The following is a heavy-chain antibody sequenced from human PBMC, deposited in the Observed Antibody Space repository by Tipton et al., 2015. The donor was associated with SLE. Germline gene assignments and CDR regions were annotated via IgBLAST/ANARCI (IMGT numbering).Heavy chain of an antibody. CDR1: GFSICSGYY. CDR3: ARDGTPTTTVDIDDAFDI. CDR2: IYKTGIT. Sequence: TLSLTCAVSGFSICSGYYWGWIRQPPGKGLEWIGRIYKTGITNYNHTLNGRLSMSVDTSKAHFSLNPNSVTATDTAVYYCARDGTPTTTVDIDDAFDIWGQGTMVTVSS. V-gene: IGHV4-38-2*02. J-gene: IGHJ3*02. D-gene: IGHD4-23*01.